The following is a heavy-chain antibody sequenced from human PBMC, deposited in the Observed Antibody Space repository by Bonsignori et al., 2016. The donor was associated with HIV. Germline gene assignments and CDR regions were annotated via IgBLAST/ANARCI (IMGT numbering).Heavy chain of an antibody. Sequence: WVRQAPGQGLEWMGGIIPILGIANYAQKFQGRVTITADKSTSTAYMELSSLRSEDTAVYYCARETPPTILVVVLDYWGRGNPRSPSPQ. J-gene: IGHJ4*02. D-gene: IGHD3-3*01. CDR3: ARETPPTILVVVLDY. CDR2: IIPILGIA. V-gene: IGHV1-69*10.